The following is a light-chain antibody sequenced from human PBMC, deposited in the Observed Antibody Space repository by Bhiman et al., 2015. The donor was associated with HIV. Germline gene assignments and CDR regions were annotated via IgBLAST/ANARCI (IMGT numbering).Light chain of an antibody. V-gene: IGLV2-14*03. CDR2: DVI. J-gene: IGLJ1*01. Sequence: QSALTQPASVSGSPGQSITISCTGTSSDVGGYNYVSWYQHHPGKAPKLMIYDVIKRPSGVPDRFSGSKSGTSASLAITGLQAEDEADYYCQSYDSSLSGWVFGTGTRVTVL. CDR3: QSYDSSLSGWV. CDR1: SSDVGGYNY.